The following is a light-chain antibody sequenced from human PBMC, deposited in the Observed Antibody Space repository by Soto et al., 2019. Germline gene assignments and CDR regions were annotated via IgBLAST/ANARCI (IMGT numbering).Light chain of an antibody. V-gene: IGKV3-15*01. CDR2: GAS. Sequence: EIVMTQSPATLSVSPGERATLSCRASQSVSSNLAWYQQKPGQAPRLLIYGASTRATGIPARFSGSGSGTEFTLTISSLQSEXXXVXXXXQXXNWSSITFGQGTRLEMK. J-gene: IGKJ5*01. CDR3: XQXXNWSSIT. CDR1: QSVSSN.